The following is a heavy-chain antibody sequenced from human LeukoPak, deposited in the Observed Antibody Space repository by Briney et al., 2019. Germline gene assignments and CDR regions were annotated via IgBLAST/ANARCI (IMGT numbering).Heavy chain of an antibody. CDR3: AKDSGYNSGWYSY. Sequence: PGGSLRLSCAASRFTFSSYAMSWVRQAPGKGLEWVSAISGSGGSTYYADSVKGRFTISRDNSKNTLYLQMNSLGAEDTAVYYCAKDSGYNSGWYSYWGQGTLVTVSS. J-gene: IGHJ4*02. CDR2: ISGSGGST. V-gene: IGHV3-23*01. D-gene: IGHD6-19*01. CDR1: RFTFSSYA.